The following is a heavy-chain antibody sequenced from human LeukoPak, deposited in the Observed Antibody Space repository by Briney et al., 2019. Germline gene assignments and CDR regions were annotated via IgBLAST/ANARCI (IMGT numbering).Heavy chain of an antibody. D-gene: IGHD4-17*01. CDR1: GYSISSGYY. J-gene: IGHJ3*02. CDR3: ARPESGYGDYEGGGAFDI. Sequence: SETLSLTCTVSGYSISSGYYWGWIRQPPGKGLEWIGSIYHSGSTYYNPSLKSRVTISVDTSKNQFSLKLSSVTAADTAVYYCARPESGYGDYEGGGAFDIWGQGTMVTVSS. V-gene: IGHV4-38-2*02. CDR2: IYHSGST.